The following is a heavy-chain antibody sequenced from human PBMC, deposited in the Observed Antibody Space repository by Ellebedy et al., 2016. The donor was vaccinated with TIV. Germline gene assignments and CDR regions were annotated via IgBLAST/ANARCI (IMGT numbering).Heavy chain of an antibody. CDR1: GFPFSNYA. D-gene: IGHD5-18*01. CDR2: ISYGGNNK. V-gene: IGHV3-30-3*01. CDR3: ARAAITGYSYAYRDWFDP. Sequence: GGSLRLSCAASGFPFSNYAMHWVRQAPGKGLEWVAVISYGGNNKDYADSVRGRLTISRDNSRNTLYLQINSLRPEDTAVYYCARAAITGYSYAYRDWFDPWGQGTLVTVSS. J-gene: IGHJ5*02.